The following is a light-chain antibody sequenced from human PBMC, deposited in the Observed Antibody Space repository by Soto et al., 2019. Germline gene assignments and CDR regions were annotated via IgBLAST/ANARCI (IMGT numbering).Light chain of an antibody. J-gene: IGLJ1*01. CDR1: SSDVGGYNY. CDR3: SSYTSSSTL. V-gene: IGLV2-14*01. CDR2: DVS. Sequence: ALTQPASVSGSPGQPITISCTGTSSDVGGYNYVSWYQQHPGKAPKLMIYDVSNRPSGVSNRFSGSKSGNTASLTISGLQAEDEADYYCSSYTSSSTLFGTGTKVTVL.